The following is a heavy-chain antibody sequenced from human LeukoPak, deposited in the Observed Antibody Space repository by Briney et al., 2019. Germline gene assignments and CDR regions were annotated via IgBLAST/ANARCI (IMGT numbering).Heavy chain of an antibody. J-gene: IGHJ4*02. D-gene: IGHD6-19*01. CDR3: ARASSGWDLAY. CDR1: GFTFSSYS. CDR2: ISSSSSYI. V-gene: IGHV3-21*01. Sequence: GGSLRLSRAASGFTFSSYSMNWVRQAPGKGLEWVSSISSSSSYIYYADSVKGRFTISRDNAKNSLYLQMNSLRAEDTAVYYCARASSGWDLAYWGQGTLVTVSS.